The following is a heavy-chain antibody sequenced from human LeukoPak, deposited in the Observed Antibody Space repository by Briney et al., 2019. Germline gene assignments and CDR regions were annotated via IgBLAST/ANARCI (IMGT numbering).Heavy chain of an antibody. CDR1: GYSFTSYW. CDR3: ARPRNYDFTTDAFDI. Sequence: GESLKISCQGSGYSFTSYWIGWVRQLPGKGLEWMGIIYPGDSATRYSPSFQGQVTLSADKSISTAYLQWSSLKASDTAMYYCARPRNYDFTTDAFDIWGQGTMVTVSS. D-gene: IGHD3/OR15-3a*01. CDR2: IYPGDSAT. V-gene: IGHV5-51*01. J-gene: IGHJ3*02.